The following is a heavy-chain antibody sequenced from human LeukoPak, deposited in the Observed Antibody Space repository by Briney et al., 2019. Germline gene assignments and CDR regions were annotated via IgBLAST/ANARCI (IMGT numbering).Heavy chain of an antibody. CDR2: ISYDGSNK. Sequence: GRSLRLSCAASGFTFSSYGMHWVRQAPGKGLEWVAVISYDGSNKYYADSVKGRFTISRDNSKNTLYLQMNSLRAEDTAVYYCAKDLALQSENADYWGQGTLVTVSS. V-gene: IGHV3-30*18. D-gene: IGHD2-21*01. J-gene: IGHJ4*02. CDR1: GFTFSSYG. CDR3: AKDLALQSENADY.